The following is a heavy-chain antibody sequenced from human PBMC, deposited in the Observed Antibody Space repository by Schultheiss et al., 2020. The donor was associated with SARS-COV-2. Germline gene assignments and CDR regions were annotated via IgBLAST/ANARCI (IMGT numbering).Heavy chain of an antibody. CDR2: INHSGNT. V-gene: IGHV4-34*01. CDR3: ARYHCSSTSCPFDY. Sequence: SETLSLTCAVYGGSFSSYYWSWVRQPPGKGLEWIGEINHSGNTNYNPSLKSRVTISVDTSKNQFSLKLSSVTAADTAVYYCARYHCSSTSCPFDYWGQGTLVTVSS. CDR1: GGSFSSYY. J-gene: IGHJ4*02. D-gene: IGHD2-2*01.